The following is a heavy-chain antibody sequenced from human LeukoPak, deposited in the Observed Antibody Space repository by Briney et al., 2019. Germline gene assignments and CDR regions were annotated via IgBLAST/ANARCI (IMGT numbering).Heavy chain of an antibody. CDR2: ISSNSSYI. J-gene: IGHJ6*02. Sequence: GGALRLSCAASGFTFSSYSMNWVRQAPGKGLEWVSPISSNSSYIYYADSVKGRFTISRDNAKNSLYLQMNSLRAEDTAVYYCARLSDYDFWSGPYPYYYYYYGMDVWGQGTTVTVSS. D-gene: IGHD3-3*01. V-gene: IGHV3-21*01. CDR3: ARLSDYDFWSGPYPYYYYYYGMDV. CDR1: GFTFSSYS.